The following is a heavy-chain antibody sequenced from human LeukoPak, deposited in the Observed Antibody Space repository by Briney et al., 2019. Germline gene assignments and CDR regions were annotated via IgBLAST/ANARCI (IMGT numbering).Heavy chain of an antibody. J-gene: IGHJ4*02. V-gene: IGHV3-30*18. D-gene: IGHD3-22*01. Sequence: GGSLRLSCAASGFTFSSYSMNWVRQAPGKGLEWVAVISYDGSNKYYADSVKGRFTISRDNSKNTLYLQMNSLRAEDTAVYYCAKDQTYYYDSSGQWDPYYFDYWGQGTLVTVSS. CDR3: AKDQTYYYDSSGQWDPYYFDY. CDR1: GFTFSSYS. CDR2: ISYDGSNK.